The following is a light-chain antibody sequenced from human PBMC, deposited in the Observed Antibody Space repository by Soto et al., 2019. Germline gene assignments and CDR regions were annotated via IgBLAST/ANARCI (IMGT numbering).Light chain of an antibody. J-gene: IGLJ1*01. CDR1: SSDVSGYNY. Sequence: QSVLTQPPSASGSPGQSVTISCTGTSSDVSGYNYVSWYQQHPGKAPKLMIYEVSKRPSGVPGRFSGSKSGNTASLTVSGLQAEDEADYYCSSYAGSNNLIFGTGTKVTVL. CDR3: SSYAGSNNLI. V-gene: IGLV2-8*01. CDR2: EVS.